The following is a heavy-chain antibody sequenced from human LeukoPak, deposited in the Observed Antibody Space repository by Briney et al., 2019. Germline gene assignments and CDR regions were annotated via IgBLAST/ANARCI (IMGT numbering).Heavy chain of an antibody. CDR2: IYPGDSDT. D-gene: IGHD3-10*01. Sequence: GESLQISCQGSGYSFTSYWIGWVRPMPGKGLEWMGIIYPGDSDTRFSPSFQGQVTISADKSISTAYLQWSSLKALDTAMYYCARSYYYGSGSYHPDIWGQGTMVTVSS. V-gene: IGHV5-51*01. J-gene: IGHJ3*02. CDR3: ARSYYYGSGSYHPDI. CDR1: GYSFTSYW.